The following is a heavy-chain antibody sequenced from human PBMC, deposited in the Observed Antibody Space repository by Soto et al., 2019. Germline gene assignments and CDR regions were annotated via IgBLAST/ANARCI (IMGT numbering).Heavy chain of an antibody. J-gene: IGHJ6*02. D-gene: IGHD3-22*01. Sequence: ASVKVSCKASGYTFTGYCMHWVRQAPGQGLEWMGWINPNSGGTNYAQKFQGRVTMTRDTSISTAYMELSRLRSDDTAVYYCARDLSPPPSTHDSSGYGMDVWGQGTTVTVSS. CDR3: ARDLSPPPSTHDSSGYGMDV. CDR1: GYTFTGYC. V-gene: IGHV1-2*02. CDR2: INPNSGGT.